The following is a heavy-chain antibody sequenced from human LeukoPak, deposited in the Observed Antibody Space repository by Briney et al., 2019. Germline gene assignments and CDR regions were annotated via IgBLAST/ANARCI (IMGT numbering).Heavy chain of an antibody. CDR3: ANGYGLY. J-gene: IGHJ4*02. CDR1: GFTFSSYA. CDR2: ISYDGSNK. V-gene: IGHV3-30*04. Sequence: GRSLRLSCAASGFTFSSYAMHWVRQAPGKRLEWVAVISYDGSNKYYADSVKGRFTISRDNSKNTLYLQMNSLRAEDTAVYYCANGYGLYWGQGTLVTVSS. D-gene: IGHD5-18*01.